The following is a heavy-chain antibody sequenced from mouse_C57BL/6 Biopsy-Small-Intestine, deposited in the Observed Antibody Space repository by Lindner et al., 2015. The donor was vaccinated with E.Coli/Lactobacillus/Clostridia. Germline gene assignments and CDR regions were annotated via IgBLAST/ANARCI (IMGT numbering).Heavy chain of an antibody. Sequence: VQLQESGAELVRPGASVKLSCTASGFNIKDDYMHWVKQRPGQGLEWIGWIFPGSGSTYYNEKSKGKATLTVDKSSSTAYMLLSSLTSEDSAVYFCARDSYAYWGQGTLVTVSA. J-gene: IGHJ3*01. CDR3: ARDSYAY. CDR1: GFNIKDDY. D-gene: IGHD2-12*01. CDR2: IFPGSGST. V-gene: IGHV1-75*01.